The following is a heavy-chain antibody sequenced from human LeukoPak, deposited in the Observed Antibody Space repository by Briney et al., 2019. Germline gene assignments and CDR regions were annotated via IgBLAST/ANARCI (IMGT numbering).Heavy chain of an antibody. V-gene: IGHV1-46*01. D-gene: IGHD2/OR15-2a*01. CDR1: GYSFISYG. Sequence: ASVKVSCKASGYSFISYGISWVRQAPGQGLEWMGIINPSEGSTTYAQRFQGRVTLTRDTSTSTVYMGLSSLRSEDTAVYYCARHQGAGEYPFDYWGQGTLVTVSS. CDR2: INPSEGST. CDR3: ARHQGAGEYPFDY. J-gene: IGHJ4*02.